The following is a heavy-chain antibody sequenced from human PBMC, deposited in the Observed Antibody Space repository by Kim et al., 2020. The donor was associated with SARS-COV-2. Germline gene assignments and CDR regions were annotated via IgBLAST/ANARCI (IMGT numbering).Heavy chain of an antibody. CDR1: GGSFSGYY. J-gene: IGHJ4*02. V-gene: IGHV4-34*01. Sequence: SETLSLTCAVYGGSFSGYYWSWIRQPPGKGLEWIGEINHSGSTNYNPSLKSRVTISVDTSKNQFSLKLSSVTAADTAVYYCARRNSSGWYACDYWGQGTL. CDR2: INHSGST. D-gene: IGHD6-19*01. CDR3: ARRNSSGWYACDY.